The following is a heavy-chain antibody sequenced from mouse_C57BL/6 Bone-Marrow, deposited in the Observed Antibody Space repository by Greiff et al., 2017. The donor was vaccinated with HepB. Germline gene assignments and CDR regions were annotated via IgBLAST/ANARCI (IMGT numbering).Heavy chain of an antibody. V-gene: IGHV5-9-1*02. D-gene: IGHD4-1*01. Sequence: EVMLVESGEGLVKPGGSLKLSCAASGLTFSSYAMSWVRQTPEKRLEWVAYISSGGDYIYYADTVKGRFTISRDNARNTLYLQMSSLKSEDTAMYYCTRDWGLGLRFAYWGHGTLVTVSA. J-gene: IGHJ3*01. CDR3: TRDWGLGLRFAY. CDR2: ISSGGDYI. CDR1: GLTFSSYA.